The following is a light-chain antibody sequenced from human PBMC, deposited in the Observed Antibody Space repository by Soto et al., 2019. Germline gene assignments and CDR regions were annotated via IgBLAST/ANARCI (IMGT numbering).Light chain of an antibody. CDR1: QSVSSN. CDR3: QQYNNCSPFT. J-gene: IGKJ1*01. V-gene: IGKV3-15*01. CDR2: GAS. Sequence: EIVMTQSPATLSVSPGERATLSCRASQSVSSNLAWYQQKPGQAPRLLIYGASTRATGIPARISGSGSAREFTLTISSLQSEDFAVYYCQQYNNCSPFTFGEGTKVEI.